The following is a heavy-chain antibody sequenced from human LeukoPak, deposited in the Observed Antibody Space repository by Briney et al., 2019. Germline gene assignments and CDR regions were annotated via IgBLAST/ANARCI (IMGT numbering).Heavy chain of an antibody. CDR3: AREPGYVWGSYRYRWFDP. Sequence: PSETLSLTCTVSGGSISSYYWSWIRQPAGKGLEWIGRIYTSGSTNYNPSLKSRVTMSVDTSKNQFSLKLSSVTAADTAVYYCAREPGYVWGSYRYRWFDPWGQGTLVTVSS. CDR2: IYTSGST. J-gene: IGHJ5*02. V-gene: IGHV4-4*07. CDR1: GGSISSYY. D-gene: IGHD3-16*02.